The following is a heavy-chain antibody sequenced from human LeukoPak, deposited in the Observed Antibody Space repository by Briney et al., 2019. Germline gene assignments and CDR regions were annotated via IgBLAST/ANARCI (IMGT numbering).Heavy chain of an antibody. D-gene: IGHD3-22*01. CDR2: ISSSSSYI. J-gene: IGHJ4*02. CDR3: SRDHTSGSYSFDY. CDR1: GFPFSGYS. Sequence: PGGALRLSCTASGFPFSGYSMNWVRQAPGKGLEWISSISSSSSYIDYADSVMGRFAISRDNAKNSLYLQMNSLRAEDTAVYYCSRDHTSGSYSFDYWGQGTLVTVSS. V-gene: IGHV3-21*01.